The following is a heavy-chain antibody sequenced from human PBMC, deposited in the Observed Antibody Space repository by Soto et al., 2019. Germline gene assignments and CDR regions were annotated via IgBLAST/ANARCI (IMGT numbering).Heavy chain of an antibody. V-gene: IGHV3-7*03. J-gene: IGHJ4*02. CDR1: GFTFSSYW. CDR2: IKQDGSEK. Sequence: TGGSLRLSCAASGFTFSSYWMSWVRQAPGKGLEWVANIKQDGSEKYYVNSVKGRFTISRDNAKNSLYLQMNSLRAEDTAVYYCARDRARSYYYDSSGLAGLDYWGQGTLVTVSS. CDR3: ARDRARSYYYDSSGLAGLDY. D-gene: IGHD3-22*01.